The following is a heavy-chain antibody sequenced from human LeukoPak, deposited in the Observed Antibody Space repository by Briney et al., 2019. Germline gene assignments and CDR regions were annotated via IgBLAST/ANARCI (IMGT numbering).Heavy chain of an antibody. CDR1: GGTFSSYA. Sequence: GASVKVSCKASGGTFSSYAISWVRQAPGQGLEWMGGIIPIFGTANYAQKFQGRVTITADESTSTAYMELSSLRSEDTAVYYCARGSPHYRSGVSFDYWGQGTLVTVSS. D-gene: IGHD3-10*01. J-gene: IGHJ4*02. V-gene: IGHV1-69*13. CDR2: IIPIFGTA. CDR3: ARGSPHYRSGVSFDY.